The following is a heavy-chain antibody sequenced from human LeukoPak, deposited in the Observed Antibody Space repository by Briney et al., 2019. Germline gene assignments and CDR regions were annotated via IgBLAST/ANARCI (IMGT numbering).Heavy chain of an antibody. J-gene: IGHJ6*02. CDR1: GFTFSSYA. D-gene: IGHD3-22*01. V-gene: IGHV3-23*01. CDR2: ISGSGGST. Sequence: GGSLRLSCAASGFTFSSYAMSWVRQAPGKGLEWVSAISGSGGSTYYADSVKGRFTISRDNAKNSLYLQMNSLRAEDTAVYYCASYYDSSGYYSHYYYGMDVWGQGTTVTVSS. CDR3: ASYYDSSGYYSHYYYGMDV.